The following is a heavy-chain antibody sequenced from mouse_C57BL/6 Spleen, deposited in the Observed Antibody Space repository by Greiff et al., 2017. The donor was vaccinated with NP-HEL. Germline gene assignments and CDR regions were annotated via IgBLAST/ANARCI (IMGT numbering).Heavy chain of an antibody. CDR3: ARDYGSYWYFDG. CDR1: GFTFSDYY. D-gene: IGHD1-1*01. J-gene: IGHJ1*03. CDR2: INYDGSST. V-gene: IGHV5-16*01. Sequence: EVMLVESEGGLVQPGSSMKLSCTASGFTFSDYYMAWVRQVPEKGLEWVANINYDGSSTYYLDSLKSRFIISRDNAKNILYLQMSSLKSEDTATYYCARDYGSYWYFDGWGTGTTVTVAS.